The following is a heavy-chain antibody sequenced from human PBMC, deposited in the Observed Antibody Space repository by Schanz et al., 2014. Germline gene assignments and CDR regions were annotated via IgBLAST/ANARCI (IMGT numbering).Heavy chain of an antibody. V-gene: IGHV3-23*01. J-gene: IGHJ4*02. Sequence: EVQLLESGGGLVQPGGSLRLSCAASGFSFSIFAMTWVRQAPGQGLEWVSTISGSGGDTYPADSVKGRFTISRDNSNNTLYLQMKSLRAEDTAVYYCAKYGGGYSYGVGEYWGQGILVSVSS. CDR3: AKYGGGYSYGVGEY. D-gene: IGHD5-18*01. CDR1: GFSFSIFA. CDR2: ISGSGGDT.